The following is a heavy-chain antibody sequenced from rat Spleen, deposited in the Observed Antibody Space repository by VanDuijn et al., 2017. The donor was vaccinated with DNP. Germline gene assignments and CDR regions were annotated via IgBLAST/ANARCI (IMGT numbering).Heavy chain of an antibody. CDR2: ISNDGGTT. CDR3: TRERRGHYDGTYYNYWYFDF. Sequence: EVQLVESGGGLVQPGRSLKLSCTASGFTFSDYAMAWVRQSPKKGLEWVTSISNDGGTTYYRDSVKGRFSLSRDNAKSTLYLQVNSLGSEDTATYYYTRERRGHYDGTYYNYWYFDFWGPGTMVPVSS. D-gene: IGHD1-12*02. CDR1: GFTFSDYA. J-gene: IGHJ1*01. V-gene: IGHV5-20*01.